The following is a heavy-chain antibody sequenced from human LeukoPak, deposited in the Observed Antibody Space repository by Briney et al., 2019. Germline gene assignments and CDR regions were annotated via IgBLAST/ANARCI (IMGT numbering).Heavy chain of an antibody. CDR1: GGSISSYY. CDR3: ARHVRYSSGSDAFDI. Sequence: SETLSLTCTVSGGSISSYYWNWIRQPAGKGLEWIGRIHTSGNTKYNPSLKSRVTISVDTSKNQFSLKLSSVTAADTAVYYCARHVRYSSGSDAFDIWGQGTMVTVSS. CDR2: IHTSGNT. V-gene: IGHV4-4*07. J-gene: IGHJ3*02. D-gene: IGHD6-19*01.